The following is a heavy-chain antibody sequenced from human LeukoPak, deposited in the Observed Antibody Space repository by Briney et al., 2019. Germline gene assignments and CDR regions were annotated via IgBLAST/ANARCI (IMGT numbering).Heavy chain of an antibody. CDR2: IKQDGSEK. J-gene: IGHJ3*02. D-gene: IGHD3-3*01. CDR3: AKPITISGATDAFDI. Sequence: GESLKISCVASGFTFNSYWMNWVRQAPGKRLEWVANIKQDGSEKYYVDSVKGRFTISRDNAKNSLYLQMNSLRAEDTAVYYCAKPITISGATDAFDIWGQGTMVTASS. CDR1: GFTFNSYW. V-gene: IGHV3-7*01.